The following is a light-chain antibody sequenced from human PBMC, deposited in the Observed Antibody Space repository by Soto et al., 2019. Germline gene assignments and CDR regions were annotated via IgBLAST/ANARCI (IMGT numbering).Light chain of an antibody. Sequence: QSVLTQPASVSGSPGHSITISCTGSSSDVGGYKYVSWYQQHPGKAPKLIIYDVSNRASGVSNRFSGSKSGNTASLTISGLQAEDEADYYCTSYAGSSTLYVFGTGTKLTVL. J-gene: IGLJ1*01. V-gene: IGLV2-14*03. CDR3: TSYAGSSTLYV. CDR1: SSDVGGYKY. CDR2: DVS.